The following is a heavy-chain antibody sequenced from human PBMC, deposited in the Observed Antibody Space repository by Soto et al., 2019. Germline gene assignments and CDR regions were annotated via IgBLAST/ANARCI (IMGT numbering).Heavy chain of an antibody. V-gene: IGHV1-46*01. CDR3: ARVYCSGGSCYGIDY. CDR2: INPSGGST. CDR1: GYTFTTYY. J-gene: IGHJ4*02. D-gene: IGHD2-15*01. Sequence: QVQLVQSGAEVKKPGASVKVSCKASGYTFTTYYMHWVRQAPGQGLEWMGIINPSGGSTSYAQKFQGRVTMTRDTSTSPVYMELSSLRSEDTAVYYCARVYCSGGSCYGIDYWGQGTLVTVSS.